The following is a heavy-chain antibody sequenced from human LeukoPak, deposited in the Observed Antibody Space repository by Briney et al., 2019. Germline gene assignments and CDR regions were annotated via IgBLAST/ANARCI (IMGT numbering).Heavy chain of an antibody. V-gene: IGHV1-69*05. J-gene: IGHJ6*03. CDR2: IIPIFGTA. D-gene: IGHD3-3*01. CDR1: GGTFSSYA. CDR3: ARGKQSNYDFWSGYYRYYYYYYYMDV. Sequence: SVRVSCKASGGTFSSYAISWVRQAPGQGLEWMGGIIPIFGTANYAQKFQGRVTITTDESTSTAYMELSSLRSEETAVYYCARGKQSNYDFWSGYYRYYYYYYYMDVWGKGTTVTVSS.